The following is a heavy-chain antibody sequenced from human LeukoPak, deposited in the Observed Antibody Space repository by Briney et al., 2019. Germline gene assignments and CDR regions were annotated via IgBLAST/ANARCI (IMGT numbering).Heavy chain of an antibody. J-gene: IGHJ4*02. CDR3: ARGRGYCTGVSCDIDY. V-gene: IGHV3-48*04. CDR2: IISRGDTT. D-gene: IGHD2-8*02. CDR1: GFTFNTYS. Sequence: GGSLRLSCAASGFTFNTYSMNWVRQAPGKGLEWVSNIISRGDTTHYAASVKSRFTISRDNAKNSVFLHLNSLRGDDTAVYYCARGRGYCTGVSCDIDYWGQGTLVTVSS.